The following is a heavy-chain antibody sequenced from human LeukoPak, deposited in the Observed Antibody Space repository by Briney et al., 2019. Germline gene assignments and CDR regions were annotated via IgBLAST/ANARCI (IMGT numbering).Heavy chain of an antibody. CDR3: ARAPPGGYSYGFNY. D-gene: IGHD5-18*01. CDR1: RGSFSGYY. CDR2: INHSGST. V-gene: IGHV4-34*01. J-gene: IGHJ4*02. Sequence: SETLSLTCAVYRGSFSGYYWSWIRQPPGKGLEWIGQINHSGSTNYNPSLKSRVTISVDTSKNQFSLKLSSVTAADTAVYYCARAPPGGYSYGFNYWGQGTLVTVSS.